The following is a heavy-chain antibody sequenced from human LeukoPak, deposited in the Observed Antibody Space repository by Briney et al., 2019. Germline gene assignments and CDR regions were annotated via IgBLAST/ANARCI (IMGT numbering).Heavy chain of an antibody. Sequence: SETLSLTCTVSGGSISSGGYYWSWIRQHPGKGLEWIGYIYYSGSTYYNPSLKSRVTISVDTSKNQFSLKLSSVTAADTAVYYCARQSNYYASSGYPTGRYYFDYWGQGTLVTVSS. CDR1: GGSISSGGYY. D-gene: IGHD3-22*01. V-gene: IGHV4-39*01. J-gene: IGHJ4*02. CDR3: ARQSNYYASSGYPTGRYYFDY. CDR2: IYYSGST.